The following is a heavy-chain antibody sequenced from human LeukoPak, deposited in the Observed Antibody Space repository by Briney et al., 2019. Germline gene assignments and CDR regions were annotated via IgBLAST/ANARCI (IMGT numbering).Heavy chain of an antibody. D-gene: IGHD1-14*01. CDR3: ARDNQGDLDH. J-gene: IGHJ4*02. Sequence: ASVKVSCKASGYTFTNYGISWVRQAPGQGLEWMGWISAYNGDTDYAQKLPGRVTMTTDTSTSTAYMELRSLSSDDTAVYYCARDNQGDLDHWGQGTLVTVSS. CDR2: ISAYNGDT. CDR1: GYTFTNYG. V-gene: IGHV1-18*01.